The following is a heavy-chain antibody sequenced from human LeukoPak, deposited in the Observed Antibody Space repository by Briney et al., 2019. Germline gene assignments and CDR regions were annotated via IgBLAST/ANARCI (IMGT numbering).Heavy chain of an antibody. J-gene: IGHJ4*02. D-gene: IGHD6-19*01. CDR3: ARVSAYSSGWPLLDY. CDR1: GFTFSNYY. V-gene: IGHV3-69-1*01. Sequence: GGSLRLSCAASGFTFSNYYMNWVRQAPGKGLEWVSYISSSTTIKYADSVKGRFTISRDNAKNSLFLQMNSLRDEDTAVYYCARVSAYSSGWPLLDYWGQGALVTVSS. CDR2: ISSSTTI.